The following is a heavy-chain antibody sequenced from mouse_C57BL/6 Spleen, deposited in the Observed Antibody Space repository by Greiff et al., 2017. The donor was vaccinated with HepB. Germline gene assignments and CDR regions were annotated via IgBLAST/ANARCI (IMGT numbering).Heavy chain of an antibody. CDR2: INPYNGGT. D-gene: IGHD1-1*01. Sequence: EVQLQQSGPVLVKPGASVKMSCKASGYTFTDYYMNWVKQSHGKSLEWIGVINPYNGGTSYNQKFKGKATLTVDKSSSTAYMELNSLTSEDSAVYYWARRITTVAYWYFDVWGTGTTVTVSS. CDR3: ARRITTVAYWYFDV. V-gene: IGHV1-19*01. J-gene: IGHJ1*03. CDR1: GYTFTDYY.